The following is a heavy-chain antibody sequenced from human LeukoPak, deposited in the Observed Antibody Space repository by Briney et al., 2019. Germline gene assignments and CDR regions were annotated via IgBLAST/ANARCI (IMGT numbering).Heavy chain of an antibody. CDR3: ARGPITMVRGVIFNWFDP. V-gene: IGHV1-2*06. Sequence: ASEKLSFKASGYTFTVNYMHWGRQAPAQGLEWMGRINPNSGGTNYEQTFQGRVTMTRDTSISTAYMELSRLRSDDTAVYYCARGPITMVRGVIFNWFDPWGQGTLVTVSS. D-gene: IGHD3-10*01. CDR1: GYTFTVNY. CDR2: INPNSGGT. J-gene: IGHJ5*02.